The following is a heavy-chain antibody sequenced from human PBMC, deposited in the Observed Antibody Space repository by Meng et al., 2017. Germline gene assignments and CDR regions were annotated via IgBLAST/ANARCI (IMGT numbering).Heavy chain of an antibody. CDR2: IKSKTDGGTT. J-gene: IGHJ3*02. CDR3: TTESGDYYDSSGYEDAFDI. Sequence: GESLKISCAASGFTFSNAWMSWVRQAPGKGLEWVGRIKSKTDGGTTDYAAPVKGRFTISRDDSKNTLYLQMNSLKTEDTAVYYCTTESGDYYDSSGYEDAFDIWGQGTMVTVSS. D-gene: IGHD3-22*01. V-gene: IGHV3-15*01. CDR1: GFTFSNAW.